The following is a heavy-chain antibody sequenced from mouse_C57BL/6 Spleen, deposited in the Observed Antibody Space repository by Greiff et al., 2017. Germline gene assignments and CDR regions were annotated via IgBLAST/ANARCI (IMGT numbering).Heavy chain of an antibody. Sequence: VQLQQPGAELVRPGSSVKLSCKASGYTFTSYWMDWVKQRPGQGLEWIGNIYPSDSETHYNQKFKDKATLTVDKSSSTAYMQLSSLTSEDSAVYYCARQDGSSSLDYWGQGTTLTVSS. CDR3: ARQDGSSSLDY. CDR2: IYPSDSET. CDR1: GYTFTSYW. D-gene: IGHD1-1*01. J-gene: IGHJ2*01. V-gene: IGHV1-61*01.